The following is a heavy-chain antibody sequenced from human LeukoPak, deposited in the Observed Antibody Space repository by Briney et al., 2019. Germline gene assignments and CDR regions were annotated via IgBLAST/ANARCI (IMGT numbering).Heavy chain of an antibody. D-gene: IGHD3-10*01. CDR1: GYRFTSYW. CDR3: ARDHGGHYYGSGSSLNVYWFDP. CDR2: IIPIFGTA. J-gene: IGHJ5*02. Sequence: KISCKGSGYRFTSYWISWVRQAPGQGLEWMGGIIPIFGTANYAQKFQGRVTITADESTSTAYMELSSLRSEDTAVYYCARDHGGHYYGSGSSLNVYWFDPWGQGTLVTVSS. V-gene: IGHV1-69*01.